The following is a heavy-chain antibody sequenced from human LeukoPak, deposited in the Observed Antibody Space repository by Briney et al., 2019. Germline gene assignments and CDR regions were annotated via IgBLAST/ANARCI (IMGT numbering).Heavy chain of an antibody. CDR1: GYSITSYW. CDR3: AWGDCSSTSCYEGRRVNWFDP. CDR2: IYPGDSDT. V-gene: IGHV5-51*01. J-gene: IGHJ5*02. D-gene: IGHD2-2*01. Sequence: GESLKISCQGSGYSITSYWIGWVRQTPGKGLECMGIIYPGDSDTRYSPSFQGQVTISADKSISTAYLQWSSLKASDSAMYYCAWGDCSSTSCYEGRRVNWFDPWGQGTLVTVSS.